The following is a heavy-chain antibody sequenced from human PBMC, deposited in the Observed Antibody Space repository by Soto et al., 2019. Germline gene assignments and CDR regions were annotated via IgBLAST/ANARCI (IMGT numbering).Heavy chain of an antibody. D-gene: IGHD1-26*01. CDR2: ISSSSSYI. J-gene: IGHJ3*01. CDR3: ARDREGVGAGLF. CDR1: GFTFSSYS. V-gene: IGHV3-21*01. Sequence: GGSLRLSCAASGFTFSSYSLNWVRQAPGKGLEWVSSISSSSSYIFYADSVKGRFTISRDNAKNSLDLQMNSLRAEDTAVYYCARDREGVGAGLFWGQGTMVTVSS.